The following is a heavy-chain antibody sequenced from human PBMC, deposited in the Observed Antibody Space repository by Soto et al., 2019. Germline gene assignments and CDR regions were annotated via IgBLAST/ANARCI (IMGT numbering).Heavy chain of an antibody. V-gene: IGHV1-3*01. D-gene: IGHD1-26*01. CDR2: INPASGHT. J-gene: IGHJ6*02. Sequence: QVQLVQSGAEVKKPGASVKVSCKASGYTFTTYALHWVRQAPGQRPEWMGWINPASGHTKYSKKFQDRVTITRDTSASTGYMEXXXXXSEDTAVYYCGRSVVGATGEILYNAMDVWGQGTTVTVSS. CDR1: GYTFTTYA. CDR3: GRSVVGATGEILYNAMDV.